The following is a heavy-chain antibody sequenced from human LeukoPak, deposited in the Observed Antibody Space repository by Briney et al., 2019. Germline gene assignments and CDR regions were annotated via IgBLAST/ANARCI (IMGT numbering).Heavy chain of an antibody. CDR1: GFTFSRYW. Sequence: GGSLRLSCEASGFTFSRYWMHWVRQAPGKGLVWVSHVNSDGSGTDYADSVKGRFTISRDNAKNTLYLQMNSLRVEDTAVYYCVCLGLGGLSLDWGQGTLVTVSS. CDR3: VCLGLGGLSLD. D-gene: IGHD3-16*01. CDR2: VNSDGSGT. V-gene: IGHV3-74*01. J-gene: IGHJ1*01.